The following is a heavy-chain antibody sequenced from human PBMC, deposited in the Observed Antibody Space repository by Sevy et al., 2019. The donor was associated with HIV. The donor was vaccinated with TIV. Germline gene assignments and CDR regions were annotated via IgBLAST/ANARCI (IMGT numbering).Heavy chain of an antibody. CDR1: GGSITSLY. J-gene: IGHJ4*02. D-gene: IGHD1-26*01. Sequence: ETLSLTCTVSGGSITSLYWNWIRQPPGKGLEWIANIYYNGHINYNPSLKSRVTLSLDTSKNQFSLRLSSVTAEDTAMYYCAGENAWGRGYSWGQGTLVTVSS. CDR2: IYYNGHI. CDR3: AGENAWGRGYS. V-gene: IGHV4-59*08.